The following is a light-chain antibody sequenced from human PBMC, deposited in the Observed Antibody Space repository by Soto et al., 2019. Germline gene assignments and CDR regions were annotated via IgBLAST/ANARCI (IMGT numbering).Light chain of an antibody. Sequence: QLVLAQPPSASGTPGQTVTISCSGGSSNIKTNGVSWYQQVPGAAPKLLIYSNSQRPSGAPDRFSGSKSGTSASLAISGLQSEDEATYHCSTWDDSLNGLICGGGTKLTVL. V-gene: IGLV1-44*01. CDR2: SNS. J-gene: IGLJ2*01. CDR3: STWDDSLNGLI. CDR1: SSNIKTNG.